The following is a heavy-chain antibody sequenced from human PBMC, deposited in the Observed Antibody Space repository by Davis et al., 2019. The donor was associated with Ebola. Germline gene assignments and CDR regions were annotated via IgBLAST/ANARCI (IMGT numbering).Heavy chain of an antibody. CDR2: VTSNSGRI. CDR1: GFNFDDFG. D-gene: IGHD2-21*01. Sequence: SLKISCAASGFNFDDFGMHWVRQAPGKGLEWISGVTSNSGRIAYADFVRGRFTVSRDNAKRSLFLQINSLRPEDTALYYCARDTSVTVVPPFSAFDMWGPGTMVTVSS. V-gene: IGHV3-9*01. CDR3: ARDTSVTVVPPFSAFDM. J-gene: IGHJ3*02.